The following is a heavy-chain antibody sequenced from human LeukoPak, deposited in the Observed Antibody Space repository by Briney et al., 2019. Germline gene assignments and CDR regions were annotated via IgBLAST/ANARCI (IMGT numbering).Heavy chain of an antibody. CDR3: ARDRDSSGLYGGADL. J-gene: IGHJ5*02. V-gene: IGHV3-21*03. D-gene: IGHD6-19*01. CDR2: ISSTNGHT. CDR1: GFSFSFSN. Sequence: GGSLRFSCAASGFSFSFSNMNWVRQAPGKGLEWVSYISSTNGHTYYADSVNGRFTISRDTAKNSLYLQMNSLRVEDTAIYFCARDRDSSGLYGGADLWGQGVLVTVSA.